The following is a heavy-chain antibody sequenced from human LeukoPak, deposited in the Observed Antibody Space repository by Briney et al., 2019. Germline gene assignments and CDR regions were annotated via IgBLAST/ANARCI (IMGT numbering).Heavy chain of an antibody. V-gene: IGHV3-30*18. D-gene: IGHD2-15*01. CDR1: GFTFSSYG. CDR2: ISYDGSNK. Sequence: GGSLRLSCAASGFTFSSYGMHWVRQAPGKGLEWVALISYDGSNKNYGDSVKGRFTISRDNSQNTLFLQTNSLRAEDTALYYCAKDRRCSGGSCYYDASDIWGQGTMVTVSS. J-gene: IGHJ3*02. CDR3: AKDRRCSGGSCYYDASDI.